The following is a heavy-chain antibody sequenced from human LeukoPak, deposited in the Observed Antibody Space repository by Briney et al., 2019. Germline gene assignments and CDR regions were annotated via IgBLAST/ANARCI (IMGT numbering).Heavy chain of an antibody. CDR2: IYHSGNT. Sequence: SETLSLTCTVSGGTISSYYWSWIRQPPGKGLEWIGYIYHSGNTNYNPSLKSRVTIAVDTSKNQFSLRLSAVTAAETAMYYCARETPESLFDYWGQGIQVTVSS. J-gene: IGHJ4*02. V-gene: IGHV4-59*01. CDR1: GGTISSYY. D-gene: IGHD1-14*01. CDR3: ARETPESLFDY.